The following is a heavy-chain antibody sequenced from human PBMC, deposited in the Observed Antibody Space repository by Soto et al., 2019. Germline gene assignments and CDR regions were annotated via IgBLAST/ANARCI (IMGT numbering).Heavy chain of an antibody. V-gene: IGHV1-18*01. J-gene: IGHJ4*02. CDR3: ARMIRYFDWLFQYYFDY. Sequence: QVQVVQSGAEVKKPGASVKVSCKASGYTFTSYGISWVRQAPGQGLEWMGWISAYNGNTNYAQKLQGRVTMTTDTSTSTAYMELRSLRSDDTAVYYCARMIRYFDWLFQYYFDYWGQGTLVTVSS. CDR1: GYTFTSYG. D-gene: IGHD3-9*01. CDR2: ISAYNGNT.